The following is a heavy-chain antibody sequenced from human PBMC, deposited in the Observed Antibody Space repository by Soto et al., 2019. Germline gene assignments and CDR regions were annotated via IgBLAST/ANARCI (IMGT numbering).Heavy chain of an antibody. J-gene: IGHJ3*02. V-gene: IGHV3-21*01. CDR2: ISSSSSYI. D-gene: IGHD4-4*01. CDR1: GFTFSSYS. Sequence: GGSLRLSCAASGFTFSSYSMNWVRQAPGKGLEWVSSISSSSSYIYYADSVKGRFTISRDNAKNSLYLQMNSLRAEDTAVYYCARDLTVTTSSGAFDIWGQGTMVTVSS. CDR3: ARDLTVTTSSGAFDI.